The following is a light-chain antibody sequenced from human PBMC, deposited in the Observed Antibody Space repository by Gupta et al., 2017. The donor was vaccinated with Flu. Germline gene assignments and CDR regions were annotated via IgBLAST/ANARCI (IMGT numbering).Light chain of an antibody. CDR2: GTS. CDR3: QQFGTSPPT. V-gene: IGKV3-20*01. CDR1: ETIASNY. J-gene: IGKJ5*01. Sequence: EIVLTQSPGTLSLSPGERVTLSCRASETIASNYLAWYQQKPGQSPRLLISGTSIRVTDIPDRFSGSGSGADFTLTISRLEPEDVAVYYCQQFGTSPPTFGQGTRLEIK.